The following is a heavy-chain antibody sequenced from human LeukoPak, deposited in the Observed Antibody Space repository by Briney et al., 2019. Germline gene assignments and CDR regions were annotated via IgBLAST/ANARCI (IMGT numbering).Heavy chain of an antibody. CDR1: AFTFSSYA. J-gene: IGHJ4*02. CDR3: AKGVLGYSYGSYYFDY. D-gene: IGHD5-18*01. V-gene: IGHV3-33*06. Sequence: PGGSLRLSXAASAFTFSSYAMHWVRQAPGKGLEWVAVVWYDGSNKYYADSVKGRFTISRDNSKNTLYLQMNSLRAEDTAVYYCAKGVLGYSYGSYYFDYWGQGTLVTVSS. CDR2: VWYDGSNK.